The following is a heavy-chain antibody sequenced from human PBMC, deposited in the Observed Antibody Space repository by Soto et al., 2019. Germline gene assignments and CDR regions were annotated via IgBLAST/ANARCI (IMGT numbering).Heavy chain of an antibody. CDR3: ARMSGTYYVPDY. CDR1: NASITSSGYY. J-gene: IGHJ4*02. CDR2: IYHSGST. D-gene: IGHD1-26*01. Sequence: EQLQESGPRLVEASQTLSLTCTVSNASITSSGYYWSWVRQPPGKRLEWIGYIYHSGSTFYSPSLQSRLTMSVDTSKNRFSLTLRSVTAADTAVYHCARMSGTYYVPDYWGQGTLVTVSS. V-gene: IGHV4-31*03.